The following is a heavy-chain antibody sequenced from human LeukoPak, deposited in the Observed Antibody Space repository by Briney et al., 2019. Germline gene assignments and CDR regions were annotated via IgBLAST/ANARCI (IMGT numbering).Heavy chain of an antibody. CDR3: AKITVATTPNN. CDR1: GLTFSSYA. CDR2: ITDNGRKT. V-gene: IGHV3-23*01. Sequence: GGSLRLSCAASGLTFSSYAMNWVRQASGKGLEWVSGITDNGRKTYYADSVKGRFSISRDNSKNTLYLQMSDLRAEDTAVYYCAKITVATTPNNWGQGTLVTVSS. D-gene: IGHD3-10*01. J-gene: IGHJ4*02.